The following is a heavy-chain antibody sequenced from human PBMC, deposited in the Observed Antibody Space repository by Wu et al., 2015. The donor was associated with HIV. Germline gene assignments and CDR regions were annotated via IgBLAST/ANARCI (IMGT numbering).Heavy chain of an antibody. CDR2: IIPTFDTT. Sequence: QVQLVQSGAEVKKPGSSVRVSCKASGGTFNTYALNWVRQAPGQGLEWMGRIIPTFDTTYFADKFRGRVTLTADESTGTAYMQLTGLRSEDTAVYYCACWGSDYYYYYMDVWGKGTTVTVSS. CDR1: GGTFNTYA. V-gene: IGHV1-69*13. CDR3: ACWGSDYYYYYMDV. D-gene: IGHD3-16*01. J-gene: IGHJ6*03.